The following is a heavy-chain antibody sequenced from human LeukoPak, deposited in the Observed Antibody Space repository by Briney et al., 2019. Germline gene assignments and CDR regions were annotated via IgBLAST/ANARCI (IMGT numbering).Heavy chain of an antibody. D-gene: IGHD3-22*01. CDR1: GFIFSTYG. Sequence: GGSLRLSCAASGFIFSTYGMHWVRQAPGKGLEWVAFLRSDGNDKYYADSVKGRFTISRDNSKNTLYLQMNSLRAEDTAVYYCAKHDSSSYYWGQGTLVTVSS. V-gene: IGHV3-30*02. CDR2: LRSDGNDK. CDR3: AKHDSSSYY. J-gene: IGHJ4*02.